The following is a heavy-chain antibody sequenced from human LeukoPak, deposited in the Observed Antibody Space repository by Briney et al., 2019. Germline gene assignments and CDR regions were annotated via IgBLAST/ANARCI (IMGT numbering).Heavy chain of an antibody. V-gene: IGHV3-74*01. D-gene: IGHD3-10*01. Sequence: GGSLRLSCAASGFTFSSYWMHWVRQAPGKGLVWVSRINSDGSSTSYADSVKGRFTISSDNAKNTLYLQMNSLRAEDTAVYYCARGENRAYYYGSGSYYWGQGTLVTVSS. CDR3: ARGENRAYYYGSGSYY. J-gene: IGHJ4*02. CDR2: INSDGSST. CDR1: GFTFSSYW.